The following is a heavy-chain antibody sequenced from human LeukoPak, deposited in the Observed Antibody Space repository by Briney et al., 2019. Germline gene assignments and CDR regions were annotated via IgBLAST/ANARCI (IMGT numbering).Heavy chain of an antibody. CDR1: GFTFSIYD. J-gene: IGHJ4*02. D-gene: IGHD3-9*01. Sequence: GRSLRLSCAPSGFTFSIYDMHWVRQAPGKGLEWVAVIWYDGSNKYYADSVKGRFTISRDNSKNTLYLQMNSLRAEDTAVYYCARDLRTYDILTGYSDFDYWGQGTLVTVSS. CDR2: IWYDGSNK. CDR3: ARDLRTYDILTGYSDFDY. V-gene: IGHV3-33*01.